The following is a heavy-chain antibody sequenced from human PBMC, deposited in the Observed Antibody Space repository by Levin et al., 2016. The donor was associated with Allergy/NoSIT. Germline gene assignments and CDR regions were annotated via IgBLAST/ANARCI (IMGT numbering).Heavy chain of an antibody. CDR2: IYYSGTT. Sequence: RQAPGKGLEWIGYIYYSGTTNYNSSLKSRVTISVDTSKNQFSLKLSSMTAADSAVYYCARHDKRGYSFDYWGQGTLVTVSS. J-gene: IGHJ4*02. CDR3: ARHDKRGYSFDY. V-gene: IGHV4-59*08. D-gene: IGHD3-10*01.